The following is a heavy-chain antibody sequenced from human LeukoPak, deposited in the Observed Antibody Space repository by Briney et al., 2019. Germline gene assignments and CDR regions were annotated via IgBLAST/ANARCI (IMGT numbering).Heavy chain of an antibody. CDR3: ARVGYDFWSGQYNWFDP. CDR1: GYSFTSYW. D-gene: IGHD3-3*01. Sequence: GESLKISCKGSGYSFTSYWIGWVRQIPGKSLEWMGIIYPGDSDTRYSPSFQGQVTISADKSISTAYLQWSSLKASDTAMYYCARVGYDFWSGQYNWFDPWGQGTLVTVSS. V-gene: IGHV5-51*01. CDR2: IYPGDSDT. J-gene: IGHJ5*02.